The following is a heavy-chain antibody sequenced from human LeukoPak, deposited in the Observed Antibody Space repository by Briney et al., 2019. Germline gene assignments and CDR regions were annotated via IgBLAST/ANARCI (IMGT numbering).Heavy chain of an antibody. Sequence: PSETLSLTCAVYGGSFSGYYWSWIRQPAGKGLEWIGRISTSGNTNYNIFLKSRVTMSVDTSKNQFSLKLASVTGADTAVYYCARDRYTTSWPGFDYWGQGTLVTVSS. CDR3: ARDRYTTSWPGFDY. D-gene: IGHD2-2*01. V-gene: IGHV4-4*07. CDR1: GGSFSGYY. CDR2: ISTSGNT. J-gene: IGHJ4*02.